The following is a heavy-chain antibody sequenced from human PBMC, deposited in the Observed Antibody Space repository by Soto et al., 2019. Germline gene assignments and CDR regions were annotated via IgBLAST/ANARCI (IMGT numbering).Heavy chain of an antibody. D-gene: IGHD2-2*01. CDR3: ASWGPLGYCSSTSCRDAFDI. CDR1: GFTFSSYW. Sequence: EVQLVESGGGLVQPGGSLRLSCAASGFTFSSYWMHWVRQAPGKGLVWVSRITSDGSSTSYADSVKGRFTISRDNAKNTLYLQMNSLRAEDTAVYYCASWGPLGYCSSTSCRDAFDIWGQGTMVTVSS. J-gene: IGHJ3*02. V-gene: IGHV3-74*01. CDR2: ITSDGSST.